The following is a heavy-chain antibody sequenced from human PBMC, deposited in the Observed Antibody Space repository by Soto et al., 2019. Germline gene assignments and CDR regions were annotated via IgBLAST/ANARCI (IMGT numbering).Heavy chain of an antibody. Sequence: AGVRVSCKLSVYTLTEVAMHWVRQAPGRGLEWMGGFDPEDGETSYAQKFQGRVTMTEDTSTDTAYMELSSLRSEDTAVYYCATHSVVAATSSWFDPWGQGTLVTVSS. CDR2: FDPEDGET. CDR3: ATHSVVAATSSWFDP. CDR1: VYTLTEVA. J-gene: IGHJ5*02. V-gene: IGHV1-24*01. D-gene: IGHD2-15*01.